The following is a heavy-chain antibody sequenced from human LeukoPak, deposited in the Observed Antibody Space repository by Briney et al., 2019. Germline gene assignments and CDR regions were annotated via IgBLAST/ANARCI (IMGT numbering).Heavy chain of an antibody. V-gene: IGHV1-69*01. J-gene: IGHJ4*02. D-gene: IGHD3-3*01. Sequence: SGKVCCKAYGGTLSSYAISCVRQAGVHVLEWLGGIIPLFDTANYARKFQGRVTITADESSSTAYMELSNLRSEDTAVYYCARVRGTGFDYWGQGTLVTVSS. CDR1: GGTLSSYA. CDR2: IIPLFDTA. CDR3: ARVRGTGFDY.